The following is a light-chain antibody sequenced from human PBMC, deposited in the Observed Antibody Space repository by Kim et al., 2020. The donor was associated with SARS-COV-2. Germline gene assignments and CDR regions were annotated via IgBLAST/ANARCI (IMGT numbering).Light chain of an antibody. J-gene: IGLJ2*01. CDR1: SIGLQS. Sequence: APGKTAVITWGENSIGLQSVHWYQQKPGQAPVLVIYYDTDRPSGSPGRFSGSNSGNTATLTISRVEAGDEADYYCQVWDTGSDHPIFGGGTKVTVL. CDR3: QVWDTGSDHPI. V-gene: IGLV3-21*04. CDR2: YDT.